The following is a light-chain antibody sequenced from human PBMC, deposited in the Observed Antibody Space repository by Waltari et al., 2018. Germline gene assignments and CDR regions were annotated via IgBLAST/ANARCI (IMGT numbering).Light chain of an antibody. J-gene: IGKJ1*01. V-gene: IGKV3D-15*03. CDR3: QQYNNWPSTWT. CDR1: QSVNSN. Sequence: EVVMTQSPATLSVSPGERATLSCRASQSVNSNLAWYQQNPGQAPRLLIYGASIRATDIPTRFSVSGSGTEFTLTISILQSEDFAVYYCQQYNNWPSTWTFGQGTKVEIK. CDR2: GAS.